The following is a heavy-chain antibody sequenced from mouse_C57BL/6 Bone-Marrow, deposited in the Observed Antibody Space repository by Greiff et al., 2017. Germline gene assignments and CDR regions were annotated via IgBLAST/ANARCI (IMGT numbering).Heavy chain of an antibody. CDR2: IWSGGST. V-gene: IGHV2-2*01. Sequence: VKLQESGPGLVQPSQSLSITCTVSGFSLTSYGVHWVRQSPGKGLEWLGVIWSGGSTDYNAAFISRLSISKDNSKSHVFFKMNSLQADDTAIYYCARMWSGAMDYWGQGTSVTVSS. D-gene: IGHD1-1*02. J-gene: IGHJ4*01. CDR3: ARMWSGAMDY. CDR1: GFSLTSYG.